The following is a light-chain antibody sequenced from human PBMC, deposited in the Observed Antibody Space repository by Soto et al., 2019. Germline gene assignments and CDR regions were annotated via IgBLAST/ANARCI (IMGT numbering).Light chain of an antibody. J-gene: IGLJ3*02. CDR2: SNN. CDR1: GSNIGRNS. V-gene: IGLV1-44*01. CDR3: GAWDDSMNGWV. Sequence: QYVLTQPPSASGTPGQRVSISCSGGGSNIGRNSVNWYQHSPGTAPKLLIDSNNQRPSGVPDRFSGSKSGTSASLAISGLQSEDEADYYCGAWDDSMNGWVFGGGTKLTVL.